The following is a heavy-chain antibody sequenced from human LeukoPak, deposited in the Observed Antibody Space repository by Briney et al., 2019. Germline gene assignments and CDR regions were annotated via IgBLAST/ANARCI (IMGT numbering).Heavy chain of an antibody. Sequence: GASVKVSCKASGGTFSSYAISWVRQAPGQGLEWMGGIIPIFGTANYAQKFQGRVTMTRDTSTSTVYMELSSLRSEDTAVYYCARVMSSSGQTGDYWGQGTLVTVSS. CDR1: GGTFSSYA. D-gene: IGHD6-6*01. V-gene: IGHV1-69*05. CDR3: ARVMSSSGQTGDY. J-gene: IGHJ4*02. CDR2: IIPIFGTA.